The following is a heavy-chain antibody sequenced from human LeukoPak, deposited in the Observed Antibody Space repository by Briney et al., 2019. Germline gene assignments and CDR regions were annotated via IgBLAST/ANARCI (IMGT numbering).Heavy chain of an antibody. D-gene: IGHD5-18*01. V-gene: IGHV4-39*07. J-gene: IGHJ3*02. Sequence: SETLSLTCTVSGGSISSTSYYWVWIRQPPGKGLEWIGSIYYSGTTYYNPSLKSRVTMSVDTSKNQFSLKLTSVTAADTAVYYCARPGVGSGRYGAFDIWGQGTMVTASS. CDR3: ARPGVGSGRYGAFDI. CDR2: IYYSGTT. CDR1: GGSISSTSYY.